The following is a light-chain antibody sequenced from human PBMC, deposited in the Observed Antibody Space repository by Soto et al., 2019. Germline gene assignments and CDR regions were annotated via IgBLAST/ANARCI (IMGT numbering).Light chain of an antibody. Sequence: IQLTQSPSSLYASVGDRDTITCRASQDIAIYLAWYQQKPGEAPKLLMYAASTLYGGVPSRFSGSGSGTDFALTITSLQAEDFATYCCQRLRMYPSTFGGGTKVEIK. J-gene: IGKJ4*01. CDR1: QDIAIY. CDR2: AAS. CDR3: QRLRMYPST. V-gene: IGKV1-9*01.